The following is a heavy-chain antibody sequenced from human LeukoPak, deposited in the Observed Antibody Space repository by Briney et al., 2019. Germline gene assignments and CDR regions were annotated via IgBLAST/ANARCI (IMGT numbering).Heavy chain of an antibody. CDR1: EFTFNTYG. CDR3: ARGNHDADRSGYISVGSHGMDV. V-gene: IGHV3-33*01. Sequence: GRSLRLSCAASEFTFNTYGMHWVRQAPGKGLEWVAVIWYDGSNKYYADSVKGRFTISRDSSNNTLYLQMNSLRAEDTAVYHCARGNHDADRSGYISVGSHGMDVWGQGTTVTVSS. D-gene: IGHD3-22*01. CDR2: IWYDGSNK. J-gene: IGHJ6*02.